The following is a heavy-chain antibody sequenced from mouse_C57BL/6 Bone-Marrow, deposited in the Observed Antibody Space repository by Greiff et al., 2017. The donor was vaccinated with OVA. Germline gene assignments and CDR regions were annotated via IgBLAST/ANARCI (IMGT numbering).Heavy chain of an antibody. CDR3: TENYDSNYYAMDY. CDR2: IRLKSDNYAT. CDR1: GFTFSNYW. J-gene: IGHJ4*01. Sequence: EVKLMESGGGLVQPGGSMKLSCVASGFTFSNYWMNWVRQSPEKGLEWVAQIRLKSDNYATHYAESVKGRFTISRDDSKSSVYLQMNNLRAEDTGIYYCTENYDSNYYAMDYWGQGTSVTVSS. D-gene: IGHD2-4*01. V-gene: IGHV6-3*01.